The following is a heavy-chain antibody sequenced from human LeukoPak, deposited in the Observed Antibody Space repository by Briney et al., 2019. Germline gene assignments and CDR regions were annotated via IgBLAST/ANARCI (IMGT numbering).Heavy chain of an antibody. CDR3: ARDVVGTTPG. V-gene: IGHV1-46*01. J-gene: IGHJ4*02. CDR1: GYTFTSYY. CDR2: INPSGGST. D-gene: IGHD1-26*01. Sequence: GASVKVSCKASGYTFTSYYMHWVRQAPGQGLEWMGIINPSGGSTSYAQKFQGRVTMTRDTSITTAYMELSRLRSDDTAVYYCARDVVGTTPGWGQGTLVTVSS.